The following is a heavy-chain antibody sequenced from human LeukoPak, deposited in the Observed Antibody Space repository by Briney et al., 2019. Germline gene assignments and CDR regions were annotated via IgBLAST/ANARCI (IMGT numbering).Heavy chain of an antibody. CDR3: ARDGCSSTSCYVDP. J-gene: IGHJ5*02. V-gene: IGHV4-38-2*02. CDR1: GYSISSAYY. Sequence: PSETLSLTCSVSGYSISSAYYWGWIRQPPGKGLEWIGSIYHSGSIYYNPSLKSRVTISVDTSKNQFSLKLSSVTAADTAVYYCARDGCSSTSCYVDPWGQGALVTVSS. CDR2: IYHSGSI. D-gene: IGHD2-2*01.